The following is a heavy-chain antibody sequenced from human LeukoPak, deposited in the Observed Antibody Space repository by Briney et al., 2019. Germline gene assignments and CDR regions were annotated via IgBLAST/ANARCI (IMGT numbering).Heavy chain of an antibody. Sequence: SETLSLTCTVSGGSISSYYWSWIRQPPGKGLEWIGYIYYSGSTNYNPSLKSRVTISVDTSKNQFSLKLSSVTAADTAVYYCARALSAAHYDYWGQGTLVTVSS. CDR2: IYYSGST. J-gene: IGHJ4*02. CDR3: ARALSAAHYDY. CDR1: GGSISSYY. V-gene: IGHV4-59*01.